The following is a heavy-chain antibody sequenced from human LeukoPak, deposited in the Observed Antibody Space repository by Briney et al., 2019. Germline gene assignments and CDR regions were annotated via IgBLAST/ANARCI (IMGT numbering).Heavy chain of an antibody. J-gene: IGHJ4*02. CDR2: IIPIFGTA. CDR1: GGTFSSYA. CDR3: ARRVGYCSSTSCYEDLDY. V-gene: IGHV1-69*01. D-gene: IGHD2-2*01. Sequence: ASVKVSCKASGGTFSSYAISWVRQAPGQGLEWMGGIIPIFGTANYAQKFQGRVTITADESTSTAYMELSSLRSEDTAVYYCARRVGYCSSTSCYEDLDYWGQGTLVTVSS.